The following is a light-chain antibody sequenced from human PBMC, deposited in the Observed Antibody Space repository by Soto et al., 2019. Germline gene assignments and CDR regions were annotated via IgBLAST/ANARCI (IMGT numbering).Light chain of an antibody. CDR2: EVS. CDR3: CSYAGSSTFAGV. J-gene: IGLJ3*02. Sequence: QSALTQPASVSGSPGQSITISCTGTSSDVGSYNLVSWYQQHPGKAPKPMIYEVSKRPSGVSNRFSGSKSGNTASLTISGLQAEDEADYYCCSYAGSSTFAGVFGGGTKLTVL. CDR1: SSDVGSYNL. V-gene: IGLV2-23*02.